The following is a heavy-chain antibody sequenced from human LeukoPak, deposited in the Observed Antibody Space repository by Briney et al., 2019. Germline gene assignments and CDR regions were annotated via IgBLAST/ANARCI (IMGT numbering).Heavy chain of an antibody. CDR2: ISAYNGNT. D-gene: IGHD6-19*01. CDR1: GYTFTSYG. CDR3: ARGVVRGGWYHLFDY. V-gene: IGHV1-18*01. J-gene: IGHJ4*02. Sequence: ASVKVSCKASGYTFTSYGISWVRQAPGQGLEWVGWISAYNGNTNYAQKLQGRVTMTTDTSTSTAYMELRSLRSDDTAVYYCARGVVRGGWYHLFDYWGQGTLVTVSS.